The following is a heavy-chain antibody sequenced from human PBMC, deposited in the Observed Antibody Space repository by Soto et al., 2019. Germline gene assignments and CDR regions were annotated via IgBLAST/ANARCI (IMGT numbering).Heavy chain of an antibody. J-gene: IGHJ4*02. CDR3: GRYFTPGSPNYDY. CDR2: ISGSGGST. V-gene: IGHV3-23*01. D-gene: IGHD2-8*01. CDR1: GFTFSSYA. Sequence: GGSLRLSCAASGFTFSSYAMSWVRQAPGKGLEWVSAISGSGGSTYYADSVKGRFTISRDNSKNTLYLQINSLRAEDTAVYYCGRYFTPGSPNYDYWGLGTLVPVPP.